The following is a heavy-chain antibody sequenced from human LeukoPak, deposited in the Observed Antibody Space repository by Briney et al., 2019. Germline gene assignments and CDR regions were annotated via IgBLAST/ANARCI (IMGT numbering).Heavy chain of an antibody. V-gene: IGHV1-2*06. Sequence: ASVKVSCKASGYTLIDFFIHWVRQAPGKGLKWLERINPNSGGTEYPPNFQGRVTMTRDTSISATYMELNRLTSDDTAVYYCARDLSSTSNWEFDYWGQGTLVTVSS. CDR3: ARDLSSTSNWEFDY. D-gene: IGHD7-27*01. CDR1: GYTLIDFF. CDR2: INPNSGGT. J-gene: IGHJ4*02.